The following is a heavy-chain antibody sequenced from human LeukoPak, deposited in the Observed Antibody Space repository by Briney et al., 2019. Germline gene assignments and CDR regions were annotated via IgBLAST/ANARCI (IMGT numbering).Heavy chain of an antibody. J-gene: IGHJ3*02. CDR2: ISGSGGST. CDR1: GFTFSSYS. CDR3: AKDRYSTPRDI. V-gene: IGHV3-23*01. Sequence: GGSLRLSCAASGFTFSSYSMNWVRQAPGKGLEWVSAISGSGGSTYYADSVKGRFTISRDNSKNTLYLQMNSLRAEDTAVYYCAKDRYSTPRDIWGQGTMVTVSS. D-gene: IGHD6-13*01.